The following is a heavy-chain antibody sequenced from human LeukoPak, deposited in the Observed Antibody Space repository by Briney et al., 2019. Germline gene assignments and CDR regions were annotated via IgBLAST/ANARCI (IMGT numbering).Heavy chain of an antibody. CDR2: ISYDGSNK. CDR1: GFTFSSYG. Sequence: RRSLRLSCAASGFTFSSYGMHWVRQAPGKGLEWVAVISYDGSNKYYADSVKGRFTISRDNSKNTLYLQMNSLRAEDTAVYYCAKGGYCSGGSCYGMDVWGQGTTVTVSS. D-gene: IGHD2-15*01. J-gene: IGHJ6*02. V-gene: IGHV3-30*18. CDR3: AKGGYCSGGSCYGMDV.